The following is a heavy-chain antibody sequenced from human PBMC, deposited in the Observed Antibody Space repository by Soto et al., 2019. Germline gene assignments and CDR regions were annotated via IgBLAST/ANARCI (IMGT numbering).Heavy chain of an antibody. CDR3: AKDRRAGGNSAFYFDF. J-gene: IGHJ4*02. Sequence: GAALRLSCAACGFNFSNYAMCWVRQAPGKGLEWVPLISSTGGGTYYADSVKGRFTISRDNSHNTLYLQVHSLTAEDTAVYYCAKDRRAGGNSAFYFDFWGQGAQVTVSS. CDR2: ISSTGGGT. D-gene: IGHD3-16*01. CDR1: GFNFSNYA. V-gene: IGHV3-23*01.